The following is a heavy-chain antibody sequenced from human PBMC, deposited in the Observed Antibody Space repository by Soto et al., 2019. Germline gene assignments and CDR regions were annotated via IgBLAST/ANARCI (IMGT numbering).Heavy chain of an antibody. Sequence: PSETLSLTCTVSGGSISSGDYYWSWIRQPPGKGLEWIGYIYYSGSTYYNPSLKSRVTISVDTSKNQFSLKLSSVTAADTAVYYCARGRNYYYYGMDVWGQGTTVTVSS. V-gene: IGHV4-30-4*01. CDR2: IYYSGST. J-gene: IGHJ6*02. CDR3: ARGRNYYYYGMDV. CDR1: GGSISSGDYY.